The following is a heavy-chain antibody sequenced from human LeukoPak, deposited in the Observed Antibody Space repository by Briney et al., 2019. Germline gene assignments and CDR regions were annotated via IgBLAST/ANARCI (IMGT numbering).Heavy chain of an antibody. D-gene: IGHD3-16*01. CDR3: AKRGDGGHKSLEY. CDR2: ITYDGSSE. V-gene: IGHV3-30*18. J-gene: IGHJ4*02. CDR1: GFTFSNYG. Sequence: PGGSLRLSCVASGFTFSNYGMHWVRQAPGKGLEWVATITYDGSSEYYADSVKDRFTVSRDNSKNTLYLQMSSLKTEDTAVYYCAKRGDGGHKSLEYWGQGTLVIVSS.